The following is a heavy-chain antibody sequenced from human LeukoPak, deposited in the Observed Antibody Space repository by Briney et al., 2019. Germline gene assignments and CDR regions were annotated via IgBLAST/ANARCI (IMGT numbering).Heavy chain of an antibody. CDR2: IKQDGSEK. CDR1: GFTFSSYW. D-gene: IGHD6-13*01. V-gene: IGHV3-7*01. J-gene: IGHJ4*02. CDR3: ARVTHSSSWYGYRY. Sequence: SGGSLRLSCAASGFTFSSYWMSWVRQAPGKGLEWVANIKQDGSEKYYVDSVKGRFPISRDNAKNPLYLQMNSLRAEDTAVYYCARVTHSSSWYGYRYWGQGTLVTVSS.